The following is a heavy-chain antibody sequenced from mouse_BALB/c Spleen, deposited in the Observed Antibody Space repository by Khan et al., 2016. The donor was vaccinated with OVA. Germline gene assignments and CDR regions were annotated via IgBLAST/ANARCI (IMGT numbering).Heavy chain of an antibody. J-gene: IGHJ2*01. D-gene: IGHD1-1*01. V-gene: IGHV1-20*02. CDR1: GYSFTGYF. CDR3: AKNYGSDFGY. CDR2: INPHIGET. Sequence: VQLQQSGPELVKPGASVKISCKASGYSFTGYFMNWVMQSHGKSLEWIGRINPHIGETFYNQKFKGKATLTVDESSSTAHLELRSLASEDSAVYYCAKNYGSDFGYWGQGTTLTVSS.